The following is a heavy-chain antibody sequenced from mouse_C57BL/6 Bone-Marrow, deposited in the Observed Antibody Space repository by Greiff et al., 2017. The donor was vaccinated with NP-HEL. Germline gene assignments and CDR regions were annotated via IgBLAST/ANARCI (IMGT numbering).Heavy chain of an antibody. CDR1: GYTFTSYW. J-gene: IGHJ2*01. V-gene: IGHV1-64*01. D-gene: IGHD1-1*01. Sequence: QVQLQQPGAELVKPGASVKLSCKASGYTFTSYWMHWVKQRPGQGLEWIGMIHPNSGSTNYNEKFKSKATLTVATSSSTAYMQLSSLTSEDSAVYYCARSDGSSYDFDYWGQGTTLTVSS. CDR3: ARSDGSSYDFDY. CDR2: IHPNSGST.